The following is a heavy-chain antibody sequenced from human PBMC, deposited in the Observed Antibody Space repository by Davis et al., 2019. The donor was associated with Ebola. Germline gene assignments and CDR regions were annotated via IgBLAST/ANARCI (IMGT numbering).Heavy chain of an antibody. D-gene: IGHD2-21*01. V-gene: IGHV3-21*04. Sequence: GESLKISCAASGFTFSSYSMNWVRQAPGKGLEWVSSISSSSSYIYYADSVKGRFTISRDNAKNSLYLQMNSLRAEDTAVYYCAKSSPPIVVVIASPDYWGQGTLVTVSS. J-gene: IGHJ4*02. CDR2: ISSSSSYI. CDR1: GFTFSSYS. CDR3: AKSSPPIVVVIASPDY.